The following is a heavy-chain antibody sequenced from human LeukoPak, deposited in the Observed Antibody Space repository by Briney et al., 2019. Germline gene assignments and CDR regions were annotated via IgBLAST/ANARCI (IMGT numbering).Heavy chain of an antibody. V-gene: IGHV3-30*18. CDR2: ISYDGSNK. CDR3: AKGSVPVVAMNAFEI. Sequence: GRSLRLSCAASGLTFSSYGMHWVRQAPGKGLEWVAVISYDGSNKYYADSVKGRFTISRDNSKNTLFLQMNSLRAEDTAVYYCAKGSVPVVAMNAFEIWGQGTMVTVSS. CDR1: GLTFSSYG. J-gene: IGHJ3*02. D-gene: IGHD2-2*01.